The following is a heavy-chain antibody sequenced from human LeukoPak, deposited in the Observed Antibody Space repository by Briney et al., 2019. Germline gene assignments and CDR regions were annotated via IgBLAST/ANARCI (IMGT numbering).Heavy chain of an antibody. Sequence: APVKVSCKASGYTFTPYYTHWVRQSPGQELEWRGGIHPNSGVTKYAEKFQGRVTLTRDTSISTASMELTRLRSDDTAVYYCAMQQNSLFDSWGEGALVTVSP. CDR1: GYTFTPYY. D-gene: IGHD6-13*01. V-gene: IGHV1-2*02. J-gene: IGHJ4*02. CDR3: AMQQNSLFDS. CDR2: IHPNSGVT.